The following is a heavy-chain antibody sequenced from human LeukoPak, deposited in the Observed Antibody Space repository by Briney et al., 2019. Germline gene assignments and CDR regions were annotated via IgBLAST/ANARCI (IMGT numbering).Heavy chain of an antibody. V-gene: IGHV4-34*01. CDR3: ARFGSY. D-gene: IGHD3-10*01. CDR1: GGSFSGYF. J-gene: IGHJ4*02. Sequence: PSETLSLTCAVFGGSFSGYFWSWIRQPPGKGLEWIGEFNPSGSTNYNPSLKSRVTISIDTSKNQFSLKLSSVTAADTAVYYCARFGSYWGQGILVTVSS. CDR2: FNPSGST.